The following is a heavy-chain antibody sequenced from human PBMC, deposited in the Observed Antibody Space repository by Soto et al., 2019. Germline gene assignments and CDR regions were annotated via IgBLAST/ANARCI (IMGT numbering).Heavy chain of an antibody. CDR1: GFTLSSYS. CDR3: ARDRGYSYGINAYGMDV. Sequence: LRLSCAASGFTLSSYSMNWVRQAPGKGLEWVSSISSSSSYIYYADSVKGRFTISRDNAKNSLYLQMNSLRAEDTAVYYCARDRGYSYGINAYGMDVWGQGTTVTVSS. D-gene: IGHD5-18*01. CDR2: ISSSSSYI. J-gene: IGHJ6*02. V-gene: IGHV3-21*01.